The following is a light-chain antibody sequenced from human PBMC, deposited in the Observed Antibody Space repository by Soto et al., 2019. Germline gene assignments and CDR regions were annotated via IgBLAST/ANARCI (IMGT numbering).Light chain of an antibody. CDR3: QQSYDSPPT. CDR2: GAS. Sequence: DIEMTQSPCTLSASVGDRVTITCRASQTINNYLKWYQQKPGKAPKCLIYGASSLQSGVSSRFSGRGSGTDYTLIISSLQPEDFAAYYCQQSYDSPPTVGGGTKVDIK. CDR1: QTINNY. J-gene: IGKJ4*01. V-gene: IGKV1-39*01.